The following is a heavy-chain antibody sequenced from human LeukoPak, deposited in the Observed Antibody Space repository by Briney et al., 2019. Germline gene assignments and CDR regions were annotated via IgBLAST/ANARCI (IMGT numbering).Heavy chain of an antibody. J-gene: IGHJ3*02. CDR2: INSDGSST. CDR3: ARGPSIAARYDAFDI. V-gene: IGHV3-74*01. D-gene: IGHD6-6*01. CDR1: GFTFSSNW. Sequence: GGSLRLSCAASGFTFSSNWMHWVRQAPGKGLVWVSRINSDGSSTSYADSVKGRFTISRDNAKNTLYLQVISLRAEDTAVYYCARGPSIAARYDAFDIWGQGTMVTVSS.